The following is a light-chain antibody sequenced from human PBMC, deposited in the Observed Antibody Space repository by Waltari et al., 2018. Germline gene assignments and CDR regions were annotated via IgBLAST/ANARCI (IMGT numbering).Light chain of an antibody. CDR2: RDN. V-gene: IGLV3-1*01. J-gene: IGLJ3*02. Sequence: SYEVTQPPSVSVSPGETASITCSGHKLGEKYASWYQQKPGQSPMLVIYRDNKRPSGIPERVSASNSGTTATLTISGTQAIDEADYFCQAWDSKTVVFGGGTKLTVL. CDR3: QAWDSKTVV. CDR1: KLGEKY.